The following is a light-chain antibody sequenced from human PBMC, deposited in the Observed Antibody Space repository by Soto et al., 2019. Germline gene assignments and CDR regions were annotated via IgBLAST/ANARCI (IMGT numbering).Light chain of an antibody. J-gene: IGKJ1*01. CDR1: QNINNW. V-gene: IGKV1-5*03. CDR2: KAS. Sequence: DVQMTQSPSTLSASIGDRVTITCRASQNINNWLAWYQQKRGKAPKLLIYKASSLESGVPSRFSGSGSGTEFTLTISSLQPDDFATYYCQQYNYTPWTFGQGTKVDIK. CDR3: QQYNYTPWT.